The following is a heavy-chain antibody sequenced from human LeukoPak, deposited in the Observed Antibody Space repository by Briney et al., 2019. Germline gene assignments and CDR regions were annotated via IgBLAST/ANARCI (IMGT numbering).Heavy chain of an antibody. CDR1: GYTFTSNY. V-gene: IGHV1-46*01. CDR2: IYPRDGST. J-gene: IGHJ4*02. CDR3: ARDQEGFDY. Sequence: GASVNVSCKASGYTFTSNYIHWVRQAPGQGPEWMGMIYPRDGSTSYAQKFQGRVTVTRDTSTSTVHMELSGLRSEDTAVYYCARDQEGFDYWGQGTLVTVSS.